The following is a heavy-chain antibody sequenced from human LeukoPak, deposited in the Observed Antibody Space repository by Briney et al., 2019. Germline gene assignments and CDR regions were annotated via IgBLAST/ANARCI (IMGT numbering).Heavy chain of an antibody. J-gene: IGHJ6*03. CDR3: ARETSQKGAHYMDV. CDR1: GGSIISYY. V-gene: IGHV4-59*13. Sequence: NPSDLLTLTVSVPGGSIISYYWGWIRQPPGKALGSFGYIYYSGSTNYNPTLKSRVTISVDTSKNQFSLKLTSVTAADTAVYYCARETSQKGAHYMDVWGKGTTVTISS. CDR2: IYYSGST. D-gene: IGHD3-16*01.